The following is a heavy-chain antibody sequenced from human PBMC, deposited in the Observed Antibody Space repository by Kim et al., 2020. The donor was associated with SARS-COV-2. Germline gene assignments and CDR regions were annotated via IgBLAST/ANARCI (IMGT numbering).Heavy chain of an antibody. J-gene: IGHJ6*02. D-gene: IGHD2-2*01. CDR3: ASFGCSSTSCCNYGMDV. V-gene: IGHV4-4*07. CDR1: GGSISSYY. Sequence: SETLSLTCTVYGGSISSYYWSWIRQPAGKGLEWIGRIYSSGSTNYNPSLKSRVTMSVDTSKNQFSLKLSSVTAADTAVYYCASFGCSSTSCCNYGMDVWGQGTTVTAS. CDR2: IYSSGST.